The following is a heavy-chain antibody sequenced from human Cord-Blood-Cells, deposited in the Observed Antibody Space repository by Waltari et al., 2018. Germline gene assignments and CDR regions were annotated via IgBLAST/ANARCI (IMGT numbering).Heavy chain of an antibody. J-gene: IGHJ4*02. CDR2: INAGNGKT. Sequence: QVQGVQSRAAGKNPGASVTVSCKASGYTFTSYTMHWLGRATGQRLEWMGWINAGNGKTKYSQKFQGRVTITRDTSASTAYMELSSLRSEDTAVYYCARYPRSTGENYCFDYWGQGTLVTVSS. CDR3: ARYPRSTGENYCFDY. V-gene: IGHV1-3*01. D-gene: IGHD2-2*01. CDR1: GYTFTSYT.